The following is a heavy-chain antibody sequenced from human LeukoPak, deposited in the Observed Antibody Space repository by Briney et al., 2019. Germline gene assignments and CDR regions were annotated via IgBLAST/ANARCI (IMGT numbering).Heavy chain of an antibody. CDR3: ARAGRVGYSYGYPLYYFDY. D-gene: IGHD5-18*01. J-gene: IGHJ4*02. CDR1: GFTLSSYE. V-gene: IGHV3-48*03. Sequence: TGRTLSLSCAASGFTLSSYEMNGVRQAPAKGREWGSYISSSGSTIYYADSVKGRFTISRDNAKNSLYLQMNSLRAEDTAVYYCARAGRVGYSYGYPLYYFDYWGQGTLVTVSS. CDR2: ISSSGSTI.